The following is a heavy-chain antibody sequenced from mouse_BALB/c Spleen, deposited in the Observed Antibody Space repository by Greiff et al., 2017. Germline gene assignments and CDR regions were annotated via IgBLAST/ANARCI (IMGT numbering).Heavy chain of an antibody. Sequence: EVQVVESGGGLVKPGGSLKLSCAASGFTFSDYYMYWVRQTPEKRLEWVATISDGGSYTYYPDSVKGRFTISRDNAKNNLYLQMSSLKSEDTAMYYCARDLFDGYYEGLDYWGQGTTLTVSS. V-gene: IGHV5-4*02. CDR1: GFTFSDYY. CDR2: ISDGGSYT. D-gene: IGHD2-3*01. J-gene: IGHJ2*01. CDR3: ARDLFDGYYEGLDY.